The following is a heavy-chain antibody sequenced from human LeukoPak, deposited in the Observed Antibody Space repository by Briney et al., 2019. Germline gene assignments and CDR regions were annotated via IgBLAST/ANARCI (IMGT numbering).Heavy chain of an antibody. CDR1: GYNFRNYG. D-gene: IGHD5-18*01. Sequence: GASVKVSCKASGYNFRNYGIVWVRQAPRQGLEWMGWITARNGNTNCAQKVQGRVTMTTDTSTSTAYMELRSLRSDDTAVYFCARDSARGYSYGYNAFDIWGQGTMVTVSS. V-gene: IGHV1-18*01. J-gene: IGHJ3*02. CDR2: ITARNGNT. CDR3: ARDSARGYSYGYNAFDI.